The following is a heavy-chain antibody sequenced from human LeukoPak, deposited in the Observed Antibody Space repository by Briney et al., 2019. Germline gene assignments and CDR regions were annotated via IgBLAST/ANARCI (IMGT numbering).Heavy chain of an antibody. CDR3: ARDSGYSYGPGRGVFQH. V-gene: IGHV1-46*01. Sequence: ASVKVSCKASGYTFTSYYMHWLRQAPGQGLEWMGIINPSGGSTSYAQKFQGRVTITRDTSTSTVYMELSSLRSEDTAVYYCARDSGYSYGPGRGVFQHWGQGTLVTVSS. D-gene: IGHD5-18*01. CDR2: INPSGGST. CDR1: GYTFTSYY. J-gene: IGHJ1*01.